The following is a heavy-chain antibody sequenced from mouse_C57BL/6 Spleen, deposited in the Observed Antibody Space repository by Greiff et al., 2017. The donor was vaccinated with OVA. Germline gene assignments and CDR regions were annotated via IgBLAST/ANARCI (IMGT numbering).Heavy chain of an antibody. CDR1: GFTFSNYW. CDR2: IRLKSDNYAT. V-gene: IGHV6-3*01. CDR3: TGGVNWEGFYDY. J-gene: IGHJ2*01. D-gene: IGHD4-1*01. Sequence: EVQRVESGGGLVQPGGSMKLSCVASGFTFSNYWMNWVRQSPEKGLEWVAQIRLKSDNYATHYALSVKGRFTISRDDSKSSVYLQMDNVRAEDTGIYYCTGGVNWEGFYDYWGQGTTLTVSS.